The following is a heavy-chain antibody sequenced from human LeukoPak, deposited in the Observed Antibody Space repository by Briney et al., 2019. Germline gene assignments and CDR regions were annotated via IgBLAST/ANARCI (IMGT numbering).Heavy chain of an antibody. V-gene: IGHV4-4*07. CDR1: GGSISSYY. D-gene: IGHD1-26*01. CDR3: ARDTELYYFDY. J-gene: IGHJ4*02. CDR2: IYYSGST. Sequence: PSETLSLTCTVSGGSISSYYWSWIRQPAGKGLEWIGSIYYSGSTYYNPSLKSRVTISVDTSKNQFSLKLSSVTAADTAVYYCARDTELYYFDYWGQGTLVTVSS.